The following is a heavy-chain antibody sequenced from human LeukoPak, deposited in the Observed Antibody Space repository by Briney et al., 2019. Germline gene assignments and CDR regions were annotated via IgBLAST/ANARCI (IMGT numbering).Heavy chain of an antibody. Sequence: AASVKVSCKVSGYTLTELSMHWVRQAPGKGLEWMGGFDPEDGETIYAQKFQGRVTMTRDMSTSTVYMELSSLRSEDTAVYYCARDLWEAAAATPFFDYWGQGTLVTVSS. CDR3: ARDLWEAAAATPFFDY. J-gene: IGHJ4*02. CDR2: FDPEDGET. CDR1: GYTLTELS. D-gene: IGHD6-13*01. V-gene: IGHV1-24*01.